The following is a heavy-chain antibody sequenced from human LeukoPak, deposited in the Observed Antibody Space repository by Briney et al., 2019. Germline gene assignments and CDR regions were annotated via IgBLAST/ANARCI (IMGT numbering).Heavy chain of an antibody. Sequence: ASVKVSCKSSGFTFTDHYIHWVRQGPGQGLEWMGYIGPHSTFTSSPQEFQGRVTMTRDASMSTAYMELTRLTSDDTAVYYCVREGEGPLSKDFDYWGQGTLVTVSS. CDR1: GFTFTDHY. D-gene: IGHD2/OR15-2a*01. CDR3: VREGEGPLSKDFDY. V-gene: IGHV1-2*02. CDR2: IGPHSTFT. J-gene: IGHJ4*02.